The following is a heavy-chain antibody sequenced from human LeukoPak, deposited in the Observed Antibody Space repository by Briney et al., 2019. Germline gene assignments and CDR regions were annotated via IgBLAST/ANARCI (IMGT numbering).Heavy chain of an antibody. D-gene: IGHD3-22*01. Sequence: SETLSLTCTVSGGSISSYYWSWIRQPPGKGLEWIGYIYYSGSTNYNPSLKSRVTISVDTSKNQFSLKLSSVTAADTAVYYCARVAGYYYDSSGYYYPYYFDYWGQGTLVTVSS. CDR1: GGSISSYY. V-gene: IGHV4-59*01. CDR3: ARVAGYYYDSSGYYYPYYFDY. CDR2: IYYSGST. J-gene: IGHJ4*02.